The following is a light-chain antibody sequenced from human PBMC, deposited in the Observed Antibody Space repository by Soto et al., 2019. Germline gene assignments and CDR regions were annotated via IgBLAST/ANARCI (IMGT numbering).Light chain of an antibody. J-gene: IGKJ1*01. V-gene: IGKV1-9*01. CDR3: QQLNSYLWT. CDR1: QGISSY. Sequence: DIQLTQSPSFLSASVEDRVTITCRASQGISSYLAWYQQKPGKAPKLLIYAASTLQSGVPSRFSGSGSGTEFTLTISSLQPEDFATYYCQQLNSYLWTFGQGTKVEIK. CDR2: AAS.